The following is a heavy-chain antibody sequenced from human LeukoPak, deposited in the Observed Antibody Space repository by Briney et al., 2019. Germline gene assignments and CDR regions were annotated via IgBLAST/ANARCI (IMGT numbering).Heavy chain of an antibody. CDR3: ARTTEAHSWRTRYYDYYMDV. V-gene: IGHV4-39*07. J-gene: IGHJ6*03. CDR2: IFYSGST. CDR1: SGSISNSNNF. Sequence: SETLSLTCTVSSGSISNSNNFWGWIRQPPGKGLEWIGSIFYSGSTDYNPSLKSRVTISVDTSKNQFSLKLSSVTAADTAVYYCARTTEAHSWRTRYYDYYMDVWGKGTTVTVSS. D-gene: IGHD6-13*01.